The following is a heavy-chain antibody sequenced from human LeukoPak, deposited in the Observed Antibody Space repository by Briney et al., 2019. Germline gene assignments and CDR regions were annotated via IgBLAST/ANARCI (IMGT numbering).Heavy chain of an antibody. J-gene: IGHJ4*02. CDR2: INHSGST. D-gene: IGHD3-3*01. CDR3: ARAPEDITIFGVVSRGYFDY. Sequence: SETLSLTCAVYGGSFSGYYWSWIRQPPGKGLEWIGEINHSGSTNYNPSLKSRVTISVDTSKNQFSLKLSSVTAVDTAVYYCARAPEDITIFGVVSRGYFDYWGQGTLVTVSS. CDR1: GGSFSGYY. V-gene: IGHV4-34*01.